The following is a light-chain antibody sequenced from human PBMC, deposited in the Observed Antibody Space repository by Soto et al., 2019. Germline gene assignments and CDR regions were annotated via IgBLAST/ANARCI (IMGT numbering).Light chain of an antibody. V-gene: IGLV2-14*01. Sequence: QSVMTQPPSVSAAPGQKVTISCSGSSSNIGGNSVSWYQQLPGTAPKLLIYEVTKRPSGVSNRFSGSKSGNTASLTISGLQAEDETDYYCSSYTSTNHVVFGGGTKLTVL. J-gene: IGLJ2*01. CDR2: EVT. CDR1: SSNIGGNS. CDR3: SSYTSTNHVV.